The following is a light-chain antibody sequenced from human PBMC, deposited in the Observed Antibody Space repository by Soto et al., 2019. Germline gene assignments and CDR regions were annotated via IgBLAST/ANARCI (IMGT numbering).Light chain of an antibody. CDR2: EVT. J-gene: IGLJ1*01. Sequence: QSVLTQPASVSGSPGQSITISCTGTTNDVGRYNYVSWYQQHPGKAPKLMIYEVTNRPSGVSNRFSGSKSGNTASLTISGLQAEDEADYFCSSFTSTNTVYVFGSGTKVTVL. V-gene: IGLV2-14*01. CDR1: TNDVGRYNY. CDR3: SSFTSTNTVYV.